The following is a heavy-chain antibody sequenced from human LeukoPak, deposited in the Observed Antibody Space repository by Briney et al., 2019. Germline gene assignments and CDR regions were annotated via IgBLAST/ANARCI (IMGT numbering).Heavy chain of an antibody. D-gene: IGHD3-3*01. V-gene: IGHV4-39*07. CDR2: INHSGST. CDR1: GDSINSSNSY. J-gene: IGHJ5*02. Sequence: PSETLSLTCTVSGDSINSSNSYWGWVRQPPGKGLEWIGEINHSGSTNYNPSLKSRVTISVDTSKNQFSLKLSSVTAADTAVYYCARGQYNRITIFGVATKRAYNWFDPRGQGTLVTVSS. CDR3: ARGQYNRITIFGVATKRAYNWFDP.